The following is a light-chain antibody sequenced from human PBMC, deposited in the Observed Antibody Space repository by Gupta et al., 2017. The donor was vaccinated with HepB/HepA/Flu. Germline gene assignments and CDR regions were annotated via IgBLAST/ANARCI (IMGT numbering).Light chain of an antibody. V-gene: IGKV3-15*01. CDR3: QQYNNWPPWT. Sequence: TRSPATLSATPGERATLSCRASQSLNTNVAWYQQKAAHPPTLLLYDASTRATGVPARFSGGGSWTEFTLTISGLQSEDFAVYYCQQYNNWPPWTFGQGTQVEIK. CDR2: DAS. CDR1: QSLNTN. J-gene: IGKJ1*01.